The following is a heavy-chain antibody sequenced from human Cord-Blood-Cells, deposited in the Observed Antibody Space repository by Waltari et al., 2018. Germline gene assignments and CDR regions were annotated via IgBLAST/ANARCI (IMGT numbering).Heavy chain of an antibody. Sequence: QVQLQQWGAGLLKPSETLSLTCAVSGGSFSGYYWSWIRQPPGKGLEWIGEINHSGSTNYNPSLKSRVTISVDTSKNQFSLKLSSVTAADTAVYYCARAPLRRYSYGHDAFDIWGQGTMVTVSS. CDR3: ARAPLRRYSYGHDAFDI. D-gene: IGHD5-18*01. J-gene: IGHJ3*02. CDR1: GGSFSGYY. CDR2: INHSGST. V-gene: IGHV4-34*01.